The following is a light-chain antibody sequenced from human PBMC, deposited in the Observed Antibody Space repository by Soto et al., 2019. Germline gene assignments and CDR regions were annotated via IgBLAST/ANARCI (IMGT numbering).Light chain of an antibody. CDR3: QQSYSNPLT. CDR2: GAS. V-gene: IGKV1-39*01. J-gene: IGKJ4*01. Sequence: DIQMTQSPSSLSASIGETVIISCRASETITRYLNWYQSKPGNAPRLLISGASSLQSGVPSRFSGSYSETDFTLTIRSLQPEDFATYYCQQSYSNPLTFGGGTKVEMK. CDR1: ETITRY.